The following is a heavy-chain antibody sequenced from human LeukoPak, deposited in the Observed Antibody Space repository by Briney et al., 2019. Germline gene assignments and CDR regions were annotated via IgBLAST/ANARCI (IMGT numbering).Heavy chain of an antibody. D-gene: IGHD3-22*01. V-gene: IGHV1-2*04. J-gene: IGHJ3*02. CDR2: INPNSGGT. CDR1: GYTFTGYY. Sequence: GASVKVSCKASGYTFTGYYMHWVRQAPGQGLEWMGWINPNSGGTNYAQKFQGWVTMTRDTSISTAYMELSRLRSDDTAVYYCARDFRWDSSGYGAFDIWGQGTMVTVSS. CDR3: ARDFRWDSSGYGAFDI.